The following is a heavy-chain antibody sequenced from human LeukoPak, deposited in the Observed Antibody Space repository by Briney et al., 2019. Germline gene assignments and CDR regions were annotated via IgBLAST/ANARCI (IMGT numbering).Heavy chain of an antibody. CDR2: IFTSESP. J-gene: IGHJ2*01. CDR1: GGSISSYY. CDR3: ARVSSSWYQDWYFDL. V-gene: IGHV4-4*07. Sequence: SETLSLTCTVSGGSISSYYWSWIRQPAGRGLEWIGRIFTSESPNYNPSLKSRVTMSVDTSKNQFSLKLRSVTAADTAVYCCARVSSSWYQDWYFDLWGRGTLVTVSS. D-gene: IGHD6-13*01.